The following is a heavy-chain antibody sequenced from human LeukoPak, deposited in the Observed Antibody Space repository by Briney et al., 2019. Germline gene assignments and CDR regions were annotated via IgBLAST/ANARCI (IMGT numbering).Heavy chain of an antibody. CDR2: IYYSGST. CDR1: GGSISSYY. J-gene: IGHJ6*03. Sequence: PSETLSLTCIVSGGSISSYYWSWIRQPPGKGLEWIGYIYYSGSTNYNPSLKSRVTISVDTSKNQFSLKLSSVTAADTAVYYCARSSVWFGAYYYMDVWGKGTTVTVSS. CDR3: ARSSVWFGAYYYMDV. V-gene: IGHV4-59*01. D-gene: IGHD3-10*01.